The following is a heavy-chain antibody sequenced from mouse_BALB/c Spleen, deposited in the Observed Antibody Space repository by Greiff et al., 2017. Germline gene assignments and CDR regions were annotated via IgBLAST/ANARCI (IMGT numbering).Heavy chain of an antibody. Sequence: EVNVVESGGGLVKPGGSLKLSCAASGFTFSDYYMYWVRQTPEKRLEWVATISDGGSYTYYPDSVKGRFTISRDNAKNNLYLQMSSLKSEDTAMYYCASGPGAMDYWGQGTSVTVSS. CDR2: ISDGGSYT. CDR3: ASGPGAMDY. V-gene: IGHV5-4*02. CDR1: GFTFSDYY. J-gene: IGHJ4*01.